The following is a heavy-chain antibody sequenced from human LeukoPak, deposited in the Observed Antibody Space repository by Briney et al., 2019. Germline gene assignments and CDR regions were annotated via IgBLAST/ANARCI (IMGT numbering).Heavy chain of an antibody. V-gene: IGHV3-73*01. J-gene: IGHJ4*02. CDR3: TRHGPSGAIDDFDV. CDR2: IRSKAKKYAT. CDR1: GFIVSDSG. Sequence: GGSLRLSCAASGFIVSDSGIHWVRQASGKGLEWVGRIRSKAKKYATQYGASVKGRFTISRDDSKDTAYLQMNSLQTADSAVYYCTRHGPSGAIDDFDVWGQGALVTVSS. D-gene: IGHD6-19*01.